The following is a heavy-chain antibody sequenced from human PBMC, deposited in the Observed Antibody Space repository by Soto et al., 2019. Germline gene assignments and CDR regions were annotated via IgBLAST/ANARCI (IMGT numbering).Heavy chain of an antibody. J-gene: IGHJ6*02. CDR3: VRDIGMGWGDPKDGMDV. V-gene: IGHV3-9*01. CDR1: GCTFDEHA. CDR2: ITWTSNII. D-gene: IGHD2-21*01. Sequence: EVQLVESGGGLVQPGMSLRLSCVASGCTFDEHAMYWVRQAPGKGLEWVSGITWTSNIIGYADSVKGRFTISRDDAKKSLYLQMDSLRAEDTALYYCVRDIGMGWGDPKDGMDVWGQGTTVTVSS.